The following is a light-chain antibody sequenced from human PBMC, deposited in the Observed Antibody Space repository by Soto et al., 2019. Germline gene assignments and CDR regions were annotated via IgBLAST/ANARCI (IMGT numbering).Light chain of an antibody. CDR2: GAS. J-gene: IGKJ1*01. CDR3: QQYGSSPWT. CDR1: QTIRSNY. Sequence: ETVLTPSQGTLSLSPGERATLSCRASQTIRSNYLAWYRQTPGQAPRLIISGASNRATGIADRFSGSGSGTDFTLIISRLEPEDFALYYCQQYGSSPWTFGQGTKVEIK. V-gene: IGKV3-20*01.